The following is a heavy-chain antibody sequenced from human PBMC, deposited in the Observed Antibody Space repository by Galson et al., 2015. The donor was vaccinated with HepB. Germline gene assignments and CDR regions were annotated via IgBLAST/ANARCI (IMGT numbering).Heavy chain of an antibody. CDR1: GFTFSSYS. CDR2: ISSSSSTI. V-gene: IGHV3-48*02. CDR3: AREPYDSSGHDAFDI. D-gene: IGHD3-22*01. J-gene: IGHJ3*02. Sequence: SLRLSCAASGFTFSSYSMNWVRQAPGKGLEWVSYISSSSSTIYYADSVKGRFTISRDNAKNSLYLQMNSLRDEDTAVYYCAREPYDSSGHDAFDIWGQGTMVTVSS.